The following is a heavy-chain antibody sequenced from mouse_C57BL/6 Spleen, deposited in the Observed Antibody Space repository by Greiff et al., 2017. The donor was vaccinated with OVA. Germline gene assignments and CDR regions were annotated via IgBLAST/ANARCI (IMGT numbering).Heavy chain of an antibody. CDR1: GFSLTSYG. V-gene: IGHV2-2*01. CDR2: IWSGGST. CDR3: ARNGDYSNYEAWFAY. J-gene: IGHJ3*01. D-gene: IGHD2-5*01. Sequence: VKVVESGPGLVQPSQSLSITCTVSGFSLTSYGVHWVRQSPGKGLEWLGVIWSGGSTDYNAAFISRLSISKDNSKSQVFFKMNSLQADDTAIYYCARNGDYSNYEAWFAYWGQGTLVTVSA.